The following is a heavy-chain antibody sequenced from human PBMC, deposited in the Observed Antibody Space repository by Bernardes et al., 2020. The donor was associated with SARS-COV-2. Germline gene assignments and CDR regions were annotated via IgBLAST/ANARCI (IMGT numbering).Heavy chain of an antibody. Sequence: SETLSLTCTVSGGSISSLDYYWGWIRQPPGKGLEWIGSVSSRGRTYYNPSLHWRVTISVDPPKNQFSLQLSAVAAADTAIYFCMRHGDYGAPFDYWGQGTLATVSS. CDR1: GGSISSLDYY. CDR3: MRHGDYGAPFDY. V-gene: IGHV4-39*01. D-gene: IGHD4-17*01. J-gene: IGHJ4*02. CDR2: VSSRGRT.